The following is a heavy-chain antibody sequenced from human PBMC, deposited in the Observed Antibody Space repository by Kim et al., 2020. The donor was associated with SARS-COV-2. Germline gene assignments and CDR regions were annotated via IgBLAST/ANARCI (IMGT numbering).Heavy chain of an antibody. CDR3: ARESITIFGVVIIRSAFDI. D-gene: IGHD3-3*01. CDR1: GGTFSSYA. CDR2: IIPIFGTA. J-gene: IGHJ3*02. Sequence: SVKVSCKASGGTFSSYAISWVRQAPGQGLEWMGGIIPIFGTANYAQKFQGRVTITADESTSTAYMELSSLRSEDTAVYYCARESITIFGVVIIRSAFDIWGQGTMVTVSS. V-gene: IGHV1-69*13.